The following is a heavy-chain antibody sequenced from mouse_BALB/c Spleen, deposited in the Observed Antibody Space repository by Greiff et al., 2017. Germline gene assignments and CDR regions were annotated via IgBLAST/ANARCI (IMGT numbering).Heavy chain of an antibody. CDR2: INPSTGYT. CDR1: GYTFTSYW. D-gene: IGHD2-4*01. Sequence: QVQLKQSGAELAKPGASVKMSCKASGYTFTSYWMHWVKQRPGQGLEWIGYINPSTGYTEYNQKFKDKATLTADKSSSTAYMQLSSLTSEDSAVYYCARDPYDYGGAWFAYWGQGTLVTVSA. CDR3: ARDPYDYGGAWFAY. V-gene: IGHV1-7*01. J-gene: IGHJ3*01.